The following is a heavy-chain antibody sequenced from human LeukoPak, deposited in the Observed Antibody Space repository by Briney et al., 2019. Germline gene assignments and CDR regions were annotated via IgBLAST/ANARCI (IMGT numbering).Heavy chain of an antibody. CDR1: GYSISSGYY. V-gene: IGHV4-38-2*02. Sequence: SETLSLTCTVSGYSISSGYYWGWIRQPPGKGLEWIGSIYHSGSTYYNPSLKSRVTISVDTSKNQFSLKLSSVTAADTAVYYCARQHYDILTGYYDALDIWGQGTMVTVSS. CDR2: IYHSGST. J-gene: IGHJ3*02. CDR3: ARQHYDILTGYYDALDI. D-gene: IGHD3-9*01.